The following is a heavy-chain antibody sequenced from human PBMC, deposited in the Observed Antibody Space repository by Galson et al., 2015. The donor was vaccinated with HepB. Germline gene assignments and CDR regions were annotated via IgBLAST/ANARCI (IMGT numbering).Heavy chain of an antibody. Sequence: SLRLSCAASGFTFSNAWMSWVRQAPGKGLEWVGRIKSKTDGGTTDYAAPVKGRFTISRDDSKNTLYLQMNSLKTEDTAVYYCTTEAGILWWTRGWFDPWGQGTLVTVSS. V-gene: IGHV3-15*01. J-gene: IGHJ5*02. CDR2: IKSKTDGGTT. CDR1: GFTFSNAW. D-gene: IGHD2-21*01. CDR3: TTEAGILWWTRGWFDP.